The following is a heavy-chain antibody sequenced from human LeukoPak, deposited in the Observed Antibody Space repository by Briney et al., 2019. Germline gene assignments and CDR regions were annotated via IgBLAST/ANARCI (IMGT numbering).Heavy chain of an antibody. CDR2: IYTSGST. Sequence: TSSETLSLTCTVSGGSISSYYWSWIRQPAGKGLEWIGRIYTSGSTNYNPSLKSRVTMSVDTSKNQFSLKLSSVTAADTAVYYCAREFVVVPAAIGSSPYYYGMDVWGQGTTVTVSS. J-gene: IGHJ6*02. CDR3: AREFVVVPAAIGSSPYYYGMDV. V-gene: IGHV4-4*07. CDR1: GGSISSYY. D-gene: IGHD2-2*01.